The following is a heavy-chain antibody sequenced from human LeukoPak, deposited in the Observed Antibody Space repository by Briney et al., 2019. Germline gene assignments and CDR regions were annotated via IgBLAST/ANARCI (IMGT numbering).Heavy chain of an antibody. CDR3: ATRTCAYPSDYYSGGYRFPVAYES. CDR1: GFKQLC. J-gene: IGHJ3*01. CDR2: IYSGGST. D-gene: IGHD3-22*01. Sequence: PGGSLGLSCSWTGFKQLCYQLGATRQAPGKGLEWVSVIYSGGSTYYADSVKGRFTISRDNSKNTLYLQMNRLRSESTALYYCATRTCAYPSDYYSGGYRFPVAYESWGTVTMVTVSS. V-gene: IGHV3-53*01.